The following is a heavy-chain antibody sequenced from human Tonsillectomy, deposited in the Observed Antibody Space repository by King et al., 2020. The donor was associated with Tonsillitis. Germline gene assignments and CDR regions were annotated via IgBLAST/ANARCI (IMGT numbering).Heavy chain of an antibody. CDR2: ISYDGSNK. CDR1: GFTFSSYG. CDR3: ARAGGITIFGVDKSWFDP. J-gene: IGHJ5*02. V-gene: IGHV3-30*03. Sequence: HVQLVESGGGVVQPGRSLRLSCAASGFTFSSYGMHWVRQAPGKGLEWVAFISYDGSNKYYIDSVQGRFTISRDNSKNTLYLQMNSLGVEDTAVYYCARAGGITIFGVDKSWFDPWGQGTLVTVSS. D-gene: IGHD3-3*01.